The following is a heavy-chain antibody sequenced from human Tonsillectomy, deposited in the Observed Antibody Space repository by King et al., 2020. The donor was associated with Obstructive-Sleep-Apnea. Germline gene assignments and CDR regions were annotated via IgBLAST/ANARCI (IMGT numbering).Heavy chain of an antibody. Sequence: VQLVESGAEVKKPGESLKISCKGSGYSFTSYWIGWVRQMPGKGLEWMGIIYPGDSDTRYSPSFQGQVTISADKSISTAYLQWRSLKASDTAMYYCARCHGSGSYYRDFDYWGQGTLVTVSS. J-gene: IGHJ4*02. CDR2: IYPGDSDT. CDR3: ARCHGSGSYYRDFDY. D-gene: IGHD3-10*01. CDR1: GYSFTSYW. V-gene: IGHV5-51*01.